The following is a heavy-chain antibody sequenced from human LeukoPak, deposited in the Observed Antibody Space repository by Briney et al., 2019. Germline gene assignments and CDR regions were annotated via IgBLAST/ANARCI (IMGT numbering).Heavy chain of an antibody. CDR3: ARPAPGQLWSDFDY. D-gene: IGHD5-18*01. CDR2: IYTSGST. Sequence: SQTLSLTCTVSGGSISSGSYYWSWIRQPAGKGLEWIGRIYTSGSTKYNPSLKSRVTISVDTSMNQFSLKLSSVTAADTAVYYCARPAPGQLWSDFDYWGQGTLVTVSS. CDR1: GGSISSGSYY. J-gene: IGHJ4*02. V-gene: IGHV4-61*02.